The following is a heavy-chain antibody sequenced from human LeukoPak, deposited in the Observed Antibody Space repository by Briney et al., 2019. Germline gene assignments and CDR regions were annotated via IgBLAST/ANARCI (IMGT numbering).Heavy chain of an antibody. V-gene: IGHV3-23*01. CDR3: AKAASYTTALK. CDR1: AFTFSSYA. CDR2: ISGSGGST. J-gene: IGHJ4*02. D-gene: IGHD2-2*02. Sequence: GRSLSLSCAASAFTFSSYAISWVRQAPGDGLEWVSAISGSGGSTYYADSVKGRFTISRDNSKNTLYLQMDSLRAEDTAVYYCAKAASYTTALKWGQGTLVTVSS.